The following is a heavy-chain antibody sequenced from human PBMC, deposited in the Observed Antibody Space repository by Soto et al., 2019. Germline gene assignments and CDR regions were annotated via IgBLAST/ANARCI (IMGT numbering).Heavy chain of an antibody. CDR3: ARDSRDYYGSGTYHYCFDY. J-gene: IGHJ4*02. D-gene: IGHD3-10*01. CDR1: GGSVSSGSDY. Sequence: SETLSLTCTVSGGSVSSGSDYWSWIRQPPGKGLEWIGYIYYSGSTNYNPSLKSRVTISVDTSKNQFSLKLSSVTAADTAVYYCARDSRDYYGSGTYHYCFDYWGQGTLVTVSS. CDR2: IYYSGST. V-gene: IGHV4-61*01.